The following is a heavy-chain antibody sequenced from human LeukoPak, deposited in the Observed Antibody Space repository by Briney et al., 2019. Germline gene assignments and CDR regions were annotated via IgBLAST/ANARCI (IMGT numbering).Heavy chain of an antibody. CDR1: GFIFSNYA. J-gene: IGHJ4*02. CDR3: AKKDIVVVPAAIMDY. CDR2: ISGSGGST. D-gene: IGHD2-2*02. V-gene: IGHV3-23*01. Sequence: PGASLRLSCAASGFIFSNYAMSWVRQAPGKGLEWVSAISGSGGSTYYADSVKGRFTISRDNSKNTLYLQMNSLRAEDTAVYYCAKKDIVVVPAAIMDYWGQGTLVTVSS.